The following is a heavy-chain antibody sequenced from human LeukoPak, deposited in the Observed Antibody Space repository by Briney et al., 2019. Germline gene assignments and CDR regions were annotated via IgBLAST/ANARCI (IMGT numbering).Heavy chain of an antibody. CDR1: GGSLSGYY. J-gene: IGHJ4*02. CDR3: ARWLFDY. CDR2: INHSGST. Sequence: PSETLSLTCAVYGGSLSGYYWSWIRQPPGKGLEWIGEINHSGSTNYNPSLKSRVTISVDTSKNQFSLKLSSVTAADTAVYYCARWLFDYWGQGTLVTVSS. D-gene: IGHD5-12*01. V-gene: IGHV4-34*01.